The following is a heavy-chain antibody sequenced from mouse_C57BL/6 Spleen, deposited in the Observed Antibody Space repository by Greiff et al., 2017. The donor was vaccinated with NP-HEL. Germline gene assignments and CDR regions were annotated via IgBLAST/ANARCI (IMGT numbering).Heavy chain of an antibody. CDR1: GYTFTDYY. V-gene: IGHV1-26*01. Sequence: EVQLKQSGPELVKPGASVKISCKASGYTFTDYYMNWVKQSHGKSLEWIGDINPNNGGTSYNQKFKGKATLTVDKSSSTAYMELRSLTSEDSAVYYCATPDYYYGSSYNDYYAMDYWGQGTSVTVSS. CDR3: ATPDYYYGSSYNDYYAMDY. D-gene: IGHD1-1*01. CDR2: INPNNGGT. J-gene: IGHJ4*01.